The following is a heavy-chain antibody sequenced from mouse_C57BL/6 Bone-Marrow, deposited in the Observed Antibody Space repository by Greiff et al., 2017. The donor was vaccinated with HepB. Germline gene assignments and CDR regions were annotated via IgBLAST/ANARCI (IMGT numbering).Heavy chain of an antibody. J-gene: IGHJ4*01. D-gene: IGHD2-4*01. CDR1: GFTFSDYY. CDR3: ARHLYYDYYYYAMDY. CDR2: ISNGGGSP. V-gene: IGHV5-12*01. Sequence: EVMLVESGGGLVQPGGSLKLSCAASGFTFSDYYMYWVRQTPEKRLEWVAYISNGGGSPYYPDTVKGRFTISRDNAENTLYLQMSRLKSEDTAMYYCARHLYYDYYYYAMDYWGQGTSVTVSA.